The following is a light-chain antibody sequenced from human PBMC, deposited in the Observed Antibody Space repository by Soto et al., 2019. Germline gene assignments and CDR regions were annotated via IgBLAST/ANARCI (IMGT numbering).Light chain of an antibody. J-gene: IGLJ7*01. V-gene: IGLV7-43*01. CDR3: LLFYGGVHI. CDR2: KVN. Sequence: QTVVTQEPSLTVSPGGTVTLTCACSTGAVTSDYFPNWFQQRPGQPPRSLIYKVNNRHSWTPARFSGFLLGGKAALTLSAVQPEDEADYYCLLFYGGVHIFGGGTQLTVL. CDR1: TGAVTSDYF.